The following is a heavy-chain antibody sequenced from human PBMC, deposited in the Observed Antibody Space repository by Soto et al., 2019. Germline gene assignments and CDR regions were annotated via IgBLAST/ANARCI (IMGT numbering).Heavy chain of an antibody. Sequence: EVQLVESGGGLVKPGGSLRLSCAAFGFSFTNAWMTWVRQAPGKGLEWVGRIKSISSGATTDYAAPVKGRFSISRDDSKNTVYLQMNSLKTDHTAVYYCMAAATKWGQGTLVTVSS. J-gene: IGHJ4*02. CDR3: MAAATK. D-gene: IGHD1-26*01. CDR2: IKSISSGATT. V-gene: IGHV3-15*01. CDR1: GFSFTNAW.